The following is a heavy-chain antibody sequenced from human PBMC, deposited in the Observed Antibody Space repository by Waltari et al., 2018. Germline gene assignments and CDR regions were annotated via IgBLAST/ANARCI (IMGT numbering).Heavy chain of an antibody. CDR1: GGSISRGSYY. CDR2: IYTSGST. CDR3: AREGGLGGDAFDI. J-gene: IGHJ3*02. Sequence: QVQLQESGPGLVKPSQTLSLTCTVSGGSISRGSYYWSWIRQPAGKGLEWIGYIYTSGSTNYNPSLKSRVTISVDTSKNQFSLKLSSVTAADTAVYYCAREGGLGGDAFDIWGQGTMVTVSS. V-gene: IGHV4-61*09. D-gene: IGHD1-26*01.